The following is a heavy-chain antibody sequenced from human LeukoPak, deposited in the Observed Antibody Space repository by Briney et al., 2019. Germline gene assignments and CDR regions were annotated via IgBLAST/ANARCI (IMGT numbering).Heavy chain of an antibody. V-gene: IGHV4-34*01. D-gene: IGHD3-3*01. CDR1: GGSFSGYY. Sequence: SETLSLTCAVYGGSFSGYYWSWIRQPSGKGLEWIGEINHSGSTNYNPSLKSRVTISVDTSKNQFSLKLSSVTAADTAVYYCARGRPRFTFDYWGQGTLVTVSS. J-gene: IGHJ4*02. CDR2: INHSGST. CDR3: ARGRPRFTFDY.